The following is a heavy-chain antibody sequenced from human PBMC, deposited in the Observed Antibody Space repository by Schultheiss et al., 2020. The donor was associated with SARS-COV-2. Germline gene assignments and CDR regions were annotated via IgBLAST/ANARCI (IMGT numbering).Heavy chain of an antibody. CDR1: GYSLNSDCS. CDR3: ARFTSPPSDAFDI. J-gene: IGHJ3*02. V-gene: IGHV4-38-2*01. CDR2: FSHGGRS. Sequence: SETLSLTCAVSGYSLNSDCSWGWIRQTPGKGLEWIGSFSHGGRSYYKPSLKSRVTISVDTSKNQFSLKLSSVTAADTAVYYCARFTSPPSDAFDIWGQGTMVTVSS.